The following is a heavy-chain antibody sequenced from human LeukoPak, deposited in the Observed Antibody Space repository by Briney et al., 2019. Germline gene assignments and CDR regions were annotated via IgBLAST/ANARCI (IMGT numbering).Heavy chain of an antibody. V-gene: IGHV4-38-2*02. CDR3: ARDWYSSSSAGQIFDY. Sequence: SETLSLTCTVSGYPISRGYYWGWIRQPPGKGLEWIGSVYHSGSTYQNPSLKSRVTISLDTSKNQFSLKLSSVTAADTAAYYCARDWYSSSSAGQIFDYWGQGTLVTVSS. CDR1: GYPISRGYY. D-gene: IGHD6-6*01. J-gene: IGHJ4*02. CDR2: VYHSGST.